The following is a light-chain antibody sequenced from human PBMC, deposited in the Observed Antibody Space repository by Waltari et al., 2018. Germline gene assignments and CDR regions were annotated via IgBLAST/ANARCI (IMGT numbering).Light chain of an antibody. CDR2: LGA. V-gene: IGKV2-28*01. CDR1: QSLLHSNGYNY. CDR3: MQALQTLSFT. J-gene: IGKJ3*01. Sequence: DIVMTQSPLSLPVTPGEPASISCRSSQSLLHSNGYNYLDSYLQKAGPSPKLLIYLGANRAYGVPDRFSGSGSGTDFTLKISRVEAEDVGVYYCMQALQTLSFTFGPGTKVDIK.